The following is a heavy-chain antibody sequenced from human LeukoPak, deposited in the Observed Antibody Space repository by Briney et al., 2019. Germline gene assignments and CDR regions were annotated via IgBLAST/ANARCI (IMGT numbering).Heavy chain of an antibody. Sequence: PGGSLRLSCAASGFTFSVYAISLGRQAPGKGLEWVSAISASCGDTYYADSVKGLITSSRDNSKHTLDLQMNRLRAEDTAVYYCAQQIAVAAATANFAWWGQGTLVTVSS. CDR1: GFTFSVYA. V-gene: IGHV3-23*01. D-gene: IGHD6-13*01. CDR2: ISASCGDT. CDR3: AQQIAVAAATANFAW. J-gene: IGHJ4*02.